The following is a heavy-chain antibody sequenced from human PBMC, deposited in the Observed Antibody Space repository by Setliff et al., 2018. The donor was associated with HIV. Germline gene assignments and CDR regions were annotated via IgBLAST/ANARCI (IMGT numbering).Heavy chain of an antibody. CDR3: ARSGCNGNICYDSRGWLDS. V-gene: IGHV4-38-2*01. J-gene: IGHJ5*01. D-gene: IGHD5-12*01. CDR2: IYHSGGT. CDR1: GYSISSGYY. Sequence: PSETLSLTCAVSGYSISSGYYWGWNRQPPGRGLEWSGNIYHSGGTHYNPSLRSRVTISVDTSKNQFSLRLDSVTAADTAVYYCARSGCNGNICYDSRGWLDSWGQGTQVTVSS.